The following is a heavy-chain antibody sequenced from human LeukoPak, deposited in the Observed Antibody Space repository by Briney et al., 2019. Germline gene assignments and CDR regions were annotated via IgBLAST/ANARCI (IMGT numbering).Heavy chain of an antibody. CDR2: IKQDGSEK. Sequence: GGSLRLSCAASGFTFSSYWMSWVRQAPGKGLEWVANIKQDGSEKYYVDSVKGRFTISRDNAKNSMYLQMNSLRAEAKPVYYCATDHERGYDPENWFDPWGQGTLVTVSS. V-gene: IGHV3-7*01. CDR1: GFTFSSYW. D-gene: IGHD1-14*01. CDR3: ATDHERGYDPENWFDP. J-gene: IGHJ5*02.